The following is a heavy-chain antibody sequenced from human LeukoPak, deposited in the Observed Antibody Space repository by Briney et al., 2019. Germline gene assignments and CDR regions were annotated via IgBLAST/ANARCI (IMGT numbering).Heavy chain of an antibody. CDR1: GYTFTGDY. CDR2: INPNSGGT. V-gene: IGHV1-2*02. D-gene: IGHD3-16*02. J-gene: IGHJ4*02. CDR3: ARVMRPELSFDHPSVDY. Sequence: GASVNVSCKSSGYTFTGDYMHWVRQRHGQGLEWMGWINPNSGGTNYAQKFQGRVTMTRDTSISTAYMELSRLRSDDAAVYYCARVMRPELSFDHPSVDYWGQGTLVTVSS.